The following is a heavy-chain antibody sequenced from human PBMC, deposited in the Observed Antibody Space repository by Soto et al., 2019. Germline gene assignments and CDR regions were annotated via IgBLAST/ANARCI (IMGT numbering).Heavy chain of an antibody. J-gene: IGHJ4*02. V-gene: IGHV3-23*01. CDR3: AKAPLSLNFYNY. CDR2: ISGSGTNT. CDR1: GFTFSNYL. Sequence: GGSLRLSCAASGFTFSNYLMNWVRQAPGKGLEWVSGISGSGTNTYYADSVKGRYTISRDNSKNTLYLQINSLTAADTAIYYCAKAPLSLNFYNYWGRGTRVTFSS. D-gene: IGHD1-1*01.